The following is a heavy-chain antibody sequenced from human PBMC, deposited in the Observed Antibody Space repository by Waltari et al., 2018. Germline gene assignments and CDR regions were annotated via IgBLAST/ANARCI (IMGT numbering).Heavy chain of an antibody. CDR3: ARVFGYYYYYMDV. V-gene: IGHV4-34*02. J-gene: IGHJ6*03. Sequence: QVQLQQWGAGLLKPSKTLSLTCDVSGGSLSGYHWTWIRQPPGKGLEWIGEINDSGRTTYNPSLESRVTVSIDTANNQFSLRVRSVTAADTAVYYCARVFGYYYYYMDVWGKGTTVTISS. D-gene: IGHD3-3*01. CDR1: GGSLSGYH. CDR2: INDSGRT.